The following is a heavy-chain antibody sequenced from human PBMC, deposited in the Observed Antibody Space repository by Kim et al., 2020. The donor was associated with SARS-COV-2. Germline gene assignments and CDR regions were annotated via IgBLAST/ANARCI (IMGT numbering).Heavy chain of an antibody. Sequence: SETLSLTCAVYGGSFSGYYWSWIRQPRGKGLEWIGEINHSGSTNYNPSLKSRVTISVDTSKNQFSLKLSSVTAADTAVYYCARGGYCSGGSCYSGSPRGYYYYYYMDV. V-gene: IGHV4-34*01. CDR1: GGSFSGYY. CDR2: INHSGST. CDR3: ARGGYCSGGSCYSGSPRGYYYYYYMDV. D-gene: IGHD2-15*01. J-gene: IGHJ6*03.